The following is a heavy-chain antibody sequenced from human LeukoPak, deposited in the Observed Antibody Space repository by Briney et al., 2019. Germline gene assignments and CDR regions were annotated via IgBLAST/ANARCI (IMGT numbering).Heavy chain of an antibody. V-gene: IGHV1-69-2*01. CDR2: VDPEDGET. D-gene: IGHD3-3*01. CDR1: GYIFNDYY. J-gene: IGHJ4*02. CDR3: AGSRFLESPGASHY. Sequence: ASVKVSCKVSGYIFNDYYIHWVQQAPGKGLKWMELVDPEDGETIYAEEFQARVTITADTSKDIAYIEPSSLRLYCATLVGRAGSRFLESPGASHYSGQGTLVTVSS.